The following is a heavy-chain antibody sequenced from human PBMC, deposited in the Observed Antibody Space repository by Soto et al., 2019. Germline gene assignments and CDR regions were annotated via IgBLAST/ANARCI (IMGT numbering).Heavy chain of an antibody. CDR1: GYSFTSYW. CDR3: ARHEGAQYYYYYYGMDV. Sequence: RGESLKISCKGSGYSFTSYWIGWVRQMPGKGLEWMGIIYPGDSDTRYSPSFQGQVTISADKSISTAYLQWSSLKASDTAMYYCARHEGAQYYYYYYGMDVWGQGTTVTVSS. V-gene: IGHV5-51*01. J-gene: IGHJ6*02. CDR2: IYPGDSDT.